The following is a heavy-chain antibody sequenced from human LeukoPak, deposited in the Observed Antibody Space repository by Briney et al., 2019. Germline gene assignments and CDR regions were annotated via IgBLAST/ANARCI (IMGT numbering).Heavy chain of an antibody. CDR2: ITPAFGTA. CDR3: ATPLDYHDSSGYHQGGD. V-gene: IGHV1-69*06. D-gene: IGHD3-22*01. CDR1: GGTFNNYA. Sequence: ASVKVSCKASGGTFNNYAISWVRQAPGQGLEWMGVITPAFGTASYAQKFQGRVTITADKSTSTAFMELSSLRYEDTAVYYCATPLDYHDSSGYHQGGDWGQGTLVTVSS. J-gene: IGHJ4*02.